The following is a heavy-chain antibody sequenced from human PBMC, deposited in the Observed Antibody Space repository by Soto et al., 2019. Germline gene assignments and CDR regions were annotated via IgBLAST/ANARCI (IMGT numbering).Heavy chain of an antibody. CDR1: GFTFGNNA. J-gene: IGHJ6*02. CDR3: ARDGQQLAPYAMDV. CDR2: IWFDGNNK. Sequence: QVQLVESGGNMVQPGRSLRLSRAASGFTFGNNAMHWVRHAAGKGLEWVAQIWFDGNNKYYTDSVKGRFTISRDNLKNTVYLQMDSLRADDTAVYYCARDGQQLAPYAMDVWGQGTTVIVSS. D-gene: IGHD6-13*01. V-gene: IGHV3-33*01.